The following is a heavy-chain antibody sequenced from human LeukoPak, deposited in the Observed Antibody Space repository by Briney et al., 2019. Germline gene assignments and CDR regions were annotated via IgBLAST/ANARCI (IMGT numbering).Heavy chain of an antibody. CDR2: IKQDGSEK. D-gene: IGHD6-13*01. J-gene: IGHJ4*02. CDR3: AREWQGGIAAAGTRIEGDY. V-gene: IGHV3-7*01. CDR1: GFTFRDAW. Sequence: SGGSLRLSCTASGFTFRDAWLTWVRQAPGEGLEWVANIKQDGSEKNYVDSVKGRFTISRDNAENSLFLQMNSLRVEDTAVYYCAREWQGGIAAAGTRIEGDYWGQGTLVAVSS.